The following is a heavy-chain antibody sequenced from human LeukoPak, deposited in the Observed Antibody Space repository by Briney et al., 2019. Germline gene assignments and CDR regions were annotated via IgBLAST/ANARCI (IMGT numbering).Heavy chain of an antibody. J-gene: IGHJ4*02. D-gene: IGHD6-13*01. V-gene: IGHV4-39*01. CDR2: IYYSGST. CDR1: GGSISSSSYY. CDR3: ARQGSPLTWVYY. Sequence: SETLSLTCTVSGGSISSSSYYWGWIRQPPGKGLEWIGSIYYSGSTYYNPSLKSRVTISVDTSKNQFSLKLSSVTAADTAVYYCARQGSPLTWVYYWGQGTLVTVSS.